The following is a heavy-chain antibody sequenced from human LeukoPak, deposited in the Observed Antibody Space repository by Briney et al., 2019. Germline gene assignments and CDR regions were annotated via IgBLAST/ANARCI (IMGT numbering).Heavy chain of an antibody. V-gene: IGHV1-3*01. J-gene: IGHJ6*03. Sequence: GASVKVSCKASGYTFTSYAMHWVRQAPGQRLEWMGWINAGNGNTKYSQEFQGRVTITRDTSASTAYMELTSLRSDDTAVYYCARDRHMSGSQATYYYYVDVWGKGTTVTMSS. CDR1: GYTFTSYA. D-gene: IGHD2-21*01. CDR2: INAGNGNT. CDR3: ARDRHMSGSQATYYYYVDV.